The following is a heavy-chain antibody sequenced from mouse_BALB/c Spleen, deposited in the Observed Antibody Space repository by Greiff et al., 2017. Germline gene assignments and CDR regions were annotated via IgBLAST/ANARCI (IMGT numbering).Heavy chain of an antibody. CDR3: ARSGDYYGSTQYFDV. CDR2: INPSTGYT. D-gene: IGHD1-1*01. V-gene: IGHV1-7*01. J-gene: IGHJ1*01. CDR1: GYTFTSYW. Sequence: VQLQQSGAELAKPGASVKMSCKASGYTFTSYWMHWVKQRPGQGLEWIGYINPSTGYTEYNQKFKDKATLTVDKSSSTAYMQLSSPTSEDSAVYYCARSGDYYGSTQYFDVWGAGTTVTVSS.